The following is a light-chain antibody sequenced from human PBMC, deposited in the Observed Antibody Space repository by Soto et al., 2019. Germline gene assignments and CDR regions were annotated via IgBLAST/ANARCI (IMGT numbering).Light chain of an antibody. J-gene: IGLJ1*01. CDR2: DVS. V-gene: IGLV2-11*01. CDR1: SSDVGAYNY. CDR3: SSFAGSNNFPYV. Sequence: QSVLTQPRSVSGSPGQSVAISCTGTSSDVGAYNYVSWYQQHPGKAPKLMTYDVSKRPSGVPDRFSGSKSGNTASLTISGLQAEDEADYYCSSFAGSNNFPYVFGTGTKVNVL.